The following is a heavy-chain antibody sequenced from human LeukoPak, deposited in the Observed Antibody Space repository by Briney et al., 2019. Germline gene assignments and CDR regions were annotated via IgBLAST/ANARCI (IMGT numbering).Heavy chain of an antibody. CDR1: GGSFSGYY. Sequence: PSETLSLTCAVYGGSFSGYYWSWIRQPPGKGLEWIGYIYYSGSTNYNPSLKSRVTISVDTSKNQFSLKLSSVTAADTAVYYCARELGHWGQGTLVTVSS. D-gene: IGHD3-3*02. CDR2: IYYSGST. J-gene: IGHJ4*02. V-gene: IGHV4-59*01. CDR3: ARELGH.